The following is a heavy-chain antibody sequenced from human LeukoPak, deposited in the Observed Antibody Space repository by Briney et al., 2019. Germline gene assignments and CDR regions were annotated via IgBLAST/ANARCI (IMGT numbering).Heavy chain of an antibody. J-gene: IGHJ5*02. CDR1: GLTFRSYS. Sequence: GGSLRLSCVASGLTFRSYSMNWVRQAPGKGLEWVSSITSSSNYIYYADSVKGRFTISRDNAKNSLYLQMNSLRAEDTAVYYCAGGNFGYWFDPWGQGTLVTVSS. CDR2: ITSSSNYI. CDR3: AGGNFGYWFDP. V-gene: IGHV3-21*01. D-gene: IGHD4-23*01.